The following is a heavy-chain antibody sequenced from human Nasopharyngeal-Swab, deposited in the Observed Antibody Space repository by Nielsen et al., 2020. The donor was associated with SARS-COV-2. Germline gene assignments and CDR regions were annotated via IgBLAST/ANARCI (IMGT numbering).Heavy chain of an antibody. Sequence: GGSLRLSCEASGLTLRTYWMHWVRQAPGKGPVWVSHIDKDGSSTTYADSVKGRFTISRDNAKNTLYLQMNSLRVEDTAVYYCARVSGSYRWAFDIWGQGTMVTVSS. D-gene: IGHD1-26*01. J-gene: IGHJ3*02. V-gene: IGHV3-74*01. CDR1: GLTLRTYW. CDR2: IDKDGSST. CDR3: ARVSGSYRWAFDI.